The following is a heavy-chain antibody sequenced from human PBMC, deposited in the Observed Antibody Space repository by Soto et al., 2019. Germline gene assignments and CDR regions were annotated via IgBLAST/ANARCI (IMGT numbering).Heavy chain of an antibody. CDR1: GGSISSSSYY. V-gene: IGHV4-61*01. D-gene: IGHD3-9*01. J-gene: IGHJ4*02. Sequence: SETLSLTCTVSGGSISSSSYYWSWIRQPPGKGLEWIGYIYYSGSTNYNPSLKSRVTISVDTSKNQFSLKLSSVTAADTAVYYCARGDDILTGSSYFDYWGQGTLVPVSP. CDR3: ARGDDILTGSSYFDY. CDR2: IYYSGST.